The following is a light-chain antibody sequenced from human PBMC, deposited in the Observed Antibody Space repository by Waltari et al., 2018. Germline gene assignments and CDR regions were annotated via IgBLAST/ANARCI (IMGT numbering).Light chain of an antibody. V-gene: IGLV1-40*01. CDR2: GNS. CDR1: SSNIWAGYD. CDR3: QSYDSSLSGVV. J-gene: IGLJ2*01. Sequence: QSVLTQPPSVSGAPGQRVTLSCTGSSSNIWAGYDVHWYQQLPGTAPKLLIYGNSNRPSGVPDRFSGSKSGTSASLAITGRQAEDEADYYCQSYDSSLSGVVFGGGTKLTVL.